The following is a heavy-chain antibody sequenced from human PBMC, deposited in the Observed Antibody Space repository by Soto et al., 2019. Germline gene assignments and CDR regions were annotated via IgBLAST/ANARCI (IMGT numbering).Heavy chain of an antibody. CDR3: ARDGGFGEPQNY. CDR2: IIPIFGTA. V-gene: IGHV1-69*13. J-gene: IGHJ4*02. CDR1: GGTFSSYA. D-gene: IGHD3-10*01. Sequence: VKVSCKASGGTFSSYAISWVRQAPGQGLEWMGGIIPIFGTANYAQKFQGRVTITADESTSTAYMELRSLRSDDTAVYYCARDGGFGEPQNYWGQGTLVTVSS.